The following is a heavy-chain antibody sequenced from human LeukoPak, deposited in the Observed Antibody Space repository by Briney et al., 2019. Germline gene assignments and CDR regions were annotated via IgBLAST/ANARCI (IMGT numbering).Heavy chain of an antibody. CDR1: GFTFSSYA. D-gene: IGHD6-13*01. J-gene: IGHJ4*02. Sequence: GGSLRLSCAASGFTFSSYAMSWVRQAPGKGLEWVAVISYDGSNKYYADSVKGRFTISRDNSKNTLYLQMNSLKPEDTAVYFCAKDSASLSSHFATYFDSWGQGTLVTVSS. V-gene: IGHV3-30-3*01. CDR3: AKDSASLSSHFATYFDS. CDR2: ISYDGSNK.